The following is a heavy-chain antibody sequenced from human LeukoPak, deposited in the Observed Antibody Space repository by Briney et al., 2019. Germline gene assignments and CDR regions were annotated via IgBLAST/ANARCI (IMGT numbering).Heavy chain of an antibody. J-gene: IGHJ6*03. Sequence: SETLSLTCAVYGGSFSGYYWRWVRQPPGKGLEGIGEINHSGSTNYNPSLKSRVTISVDTSKNQFSLKLSSVTAADTAVYYCAGSSTVTTFAGYYYYMDVWGKGTTVTVSS. V-gene: IGHV4-34*01. CDR1: GGSFSGYY. D-gene: IGHD4-17*01. CDR2: INHSGST. CDR3: AGSSTVTTFAGYYYYMDV.